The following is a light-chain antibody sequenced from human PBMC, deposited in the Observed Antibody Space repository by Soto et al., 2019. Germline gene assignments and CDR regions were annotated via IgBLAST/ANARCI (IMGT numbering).Light chain of an antibody. J-gene: IGLJ1*01. CDR1: SSNIGAGYD. V-gene: IGLV1-40*01. CDR2: GNS. CDR3: QSYDSSLSALV. Sequence: QSVLTQPPSVSGAPGQRVTISCTRSSSNIGAGYDVPWYQQLPGTAPKLLIYGNSNRPSGVPDRFSGSKSGTSASLAITGLQAEDEADYYCQSYDSSLSALVFGTGTKVTVL.